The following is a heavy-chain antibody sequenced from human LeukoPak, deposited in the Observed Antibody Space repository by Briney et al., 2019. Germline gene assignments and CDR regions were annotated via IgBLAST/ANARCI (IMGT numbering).Heavy chain of an antibody. V-gene: IGHV3-21*01. CDR3: ARPCSGGSGGNFGY. CDR2: ISSSSSYI. CDR1: GFTFSSYS. J-gene: IGHJ4*02. Sequence: GGSLRLSCAASGFTFSSYSMNWVRQAPGKGLEWVSSISSSSSYIYYADSVKGRFTISRDNAKNSLYLQMNSLRAEDTAVYYCARPCSGGSGGNFGYWGQGTLVTVSP. D-gene: IGHD2-15*01.